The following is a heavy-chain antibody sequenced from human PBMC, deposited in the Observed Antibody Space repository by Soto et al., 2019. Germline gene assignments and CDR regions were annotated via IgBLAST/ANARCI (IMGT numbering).Heavy chain of an antibody. V-gene: IGHV3-53*01. J-gene: IGHJ4*02. CDR2: IYSSSST. D-gene: IGHD1-26*01. CDR1: GFTVSSDY. Sequence: GGSLRLSCAASGFTVSSDYMSWVRQAPGKGLEWVSGIYSSSSTWYADYATGRFTISRDTSKNTQNLQMNNLRAEDTAVYYGAREFGGSNYGSFDYWGQGTLVTVSS. CDR3: AREFGGSNYGSFDY.